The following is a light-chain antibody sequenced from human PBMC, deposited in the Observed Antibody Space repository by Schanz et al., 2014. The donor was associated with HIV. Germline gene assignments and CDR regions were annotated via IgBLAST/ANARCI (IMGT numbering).Light chain of an antibody. V-gene: IGLV2-14*02. J-gene: IGLJ1*01. CDR2: EVS. CDR3: NSYTNSSALYV. CDR1: RNDVGTYNL. Sequence: QSALTQPASVSGSPGQSITISCTGTRNDVGTYNLVSWYQQHPGKAPQLMIYEVSERPSGVPDRFSGSKSGNTASLTISGLQAEDEGDYYCNSYTNSSALYVFGTGTKLTVL.